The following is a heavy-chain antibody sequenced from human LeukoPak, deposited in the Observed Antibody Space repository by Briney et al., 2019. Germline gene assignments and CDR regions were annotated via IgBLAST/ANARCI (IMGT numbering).Heavy chain of an antibody. J-gene: IGHJ4*02. CDR3: ARVLAEGVVRGVIRD. D-gene: IGHD3-10*01. V-gene: IGHV3-11*04. CDR1: GFTFSDYY. Sequence: KPGGSLRLSGAASGFTFSDYYMSWIRQAPGKGLEWVSYISSSGSTIYYADSVKGRFTISRDNAKNSLSLKMNSLRAEDTAVYYCARVLAEGVVRGVIRDWGQRTLVTVSS. CDR2: ISSSGSTI.